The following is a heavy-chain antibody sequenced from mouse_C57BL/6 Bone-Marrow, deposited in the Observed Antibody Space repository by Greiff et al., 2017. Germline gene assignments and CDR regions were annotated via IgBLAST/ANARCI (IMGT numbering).Heavy chain of an antibody. CDR1: GYSFTSYW. D-gene: IGHD1-1*01. J-gene: IGHJ1*03. CDR3: ARGVYYGSSGYFDV. CDR2: IDPSDSYY. Sequence: VQLQQPGAELVMPGASVKLSCKASGYSFTSYWMHWVKQRPGQGLEWIGEIDPSDSYYNYNQKFKGKSTLTVDKASSTAYMQLSSLTSEDSAVYYCARGVYYGSSGYFDVWGTGTPVTVSS. V-gene: IGHV1-69*01.